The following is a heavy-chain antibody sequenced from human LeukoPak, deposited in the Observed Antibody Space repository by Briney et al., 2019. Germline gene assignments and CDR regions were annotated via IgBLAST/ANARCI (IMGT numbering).Heavy chain of an antibody. CDR1: GYIFSSHG. CDR2: IWYDGSRQ. J-gene: IGHJ4*02. D-gene: IGHD4-17*01. CDR3: ARDVGYGDYGL. V-gene: IGHV3-33*01. Sequence: GGSLRLSCAASGYIFSSHGMHWVRRAPGKGLEWVAAIWYDGSRQLYADSVKGRFTISRDDSKNTLYLQMNNLGAEDTAVYYCARDVGYGDYGLWGQGTLVTVSS.